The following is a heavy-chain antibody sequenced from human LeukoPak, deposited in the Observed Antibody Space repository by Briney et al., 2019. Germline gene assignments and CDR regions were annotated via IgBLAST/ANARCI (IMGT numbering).Heavy chain of an antibody. D-gene: IGHD3-22*01. Sequence: GGSLRLSCAASGFTFSSYSMNWVRQAPGKGLEWVSYISSSSSTIYYADSVKGRFTISRDNAKNSLYLQMNSLRAEDTAVYYCAKTVYDSNSYYYDFDYWGQGTLVTVSS. V-gene: IGHV3-48*01. CDR2: ISSSSSTI. CDR1: GFTFSSYS. CDR3: AKTVYDSNSYYYDFDY. J-gene: IGHJ4*02.